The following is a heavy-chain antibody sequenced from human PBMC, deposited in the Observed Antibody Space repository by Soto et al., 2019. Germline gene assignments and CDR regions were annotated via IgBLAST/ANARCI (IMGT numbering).Heavy chain of an antibody. D-gene: IGHD3-10*01. V-gene: IGHV4-31*03. CDR3: ARAVLLWFGELSSAYFDY. CDR1: GGSISSGGYY. CDR2: IYYSGST. Sequence: SETLSLTCTVSGGSISSGGYYWSWIRQHPGKGLEWIGYIYYSGSTYYNPSLKSRVTISVDTSKDQFSLKLSSVTAADTAVYYCARAVLLWFGELSSAYFDYWGQGTLVTVSS. J-gene: IGHJ4*02.